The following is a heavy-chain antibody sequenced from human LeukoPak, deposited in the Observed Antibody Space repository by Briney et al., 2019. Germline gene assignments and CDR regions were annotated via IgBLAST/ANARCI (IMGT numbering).Heavy chain of an antibody. CDR3: ARDPGIAAAGTTPSNY. CDR1: GFTFSSYW. Sequence: TGGSLRLSCAASGFTFSSYWMSWVRQAPGKGLEWVANIKQDGSEKYYVDSVKGRFTISRDNAKNSLYLQMNSLRAEDTAVYYRARDPGIAAAGTTPSNYWGQGTLVTVSS. J-gene: IGHJ4*02. CDR2: IKQDGSEK. V-gene: IGHV3-7*03. D-gene: IGHD6-13*01.